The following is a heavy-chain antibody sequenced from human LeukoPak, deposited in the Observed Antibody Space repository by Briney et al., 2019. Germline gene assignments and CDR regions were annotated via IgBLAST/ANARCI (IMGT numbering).Heavy chain of an antibody. CDR1: GVTFSTYG. V-gene: IGHV3-30*03. J-gene: IGHJ4*02. CDR3: ALVPRYSTTWSTFDY. Sequence: PGGSLRLSCAASGVTFSTYGRHWDRQAPGKGLEWVAVISFDGNNQYYADSVTGRFTISRDNTKNTLYLQMSGLRTEDTAVYYCALVPRYSTTWSTFDYWGQGTLVTVSS. D-gene: IGHD6-13*01. CDR2: ISFDGNNQ.